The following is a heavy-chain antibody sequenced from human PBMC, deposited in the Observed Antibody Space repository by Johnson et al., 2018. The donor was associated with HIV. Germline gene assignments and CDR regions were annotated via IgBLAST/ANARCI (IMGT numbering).Heavy chain of an antibody. D-gene: IGHD2-15*01. CDR3: TASTGNGGFDI. CDR1: GFTFTNAY. V-gene: IGHV3-15*01. CDR2: LTNKADGGTT. J-gene: IGHJ3*02. Sequence: VQLVESGGVVVQPGGSLRLSCAASGFTFTNAYMSWVRQAPGKGLEWVGRLTNKADGGTTDYTAPVKGRFTISGDDSKNTLYLQMNSLKTEDTAVYYCTASTGNGGFDIWGQGTMVTVSS.